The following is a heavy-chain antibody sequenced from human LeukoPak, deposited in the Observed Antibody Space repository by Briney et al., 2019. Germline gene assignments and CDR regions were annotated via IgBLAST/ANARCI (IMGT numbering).Heavy chain of an antibody. Sequence: SETLSLTCAVYGGSFSGYYWSWIRQPPGKGLEWIGEINHSGSTNYNPSLKSRVTISVDTSKSQFSLKLSSVTAADTAVYYCARASIAAAEYFDYWGQGTLVTVSS. CDR1: GGSFSGYY. J-gene: IGHJ4*02. CDR2: INHSGST. CDR3: ARASIAAAEYFDY. D-gene: IGHD6-13*01. V-gene: IGHV4-34*01.